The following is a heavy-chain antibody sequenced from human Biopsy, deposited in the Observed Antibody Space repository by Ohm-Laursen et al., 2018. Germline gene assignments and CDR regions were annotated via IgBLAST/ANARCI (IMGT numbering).Heavy chain of an antibody. CDR3: ARDYDTSGYYYVS. Sequence: DTLSLTCLVSGGSISNNNSYWGWIRQPPGKGLVWIGSIFYRGSTHYKPSLKCRVHISVDTSKNQFSLKLNSVTAADTAVYYCARDYDTSGYYYVSWGQGTLVTVSS. CDR1: GGSISNNNSY. D-gene: IGHD3-22*01. V-gene: IGHV4-39*01. CDR2: IFYRGST. J-gene: IGHJ5*02.